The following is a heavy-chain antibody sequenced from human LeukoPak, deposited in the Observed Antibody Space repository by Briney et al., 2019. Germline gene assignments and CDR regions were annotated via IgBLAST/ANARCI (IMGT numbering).Heavy chain of an antibody. V-gene: IGHV1-46*01. CDR2: INPSGGST. CDR3: ARDRMDTGTYFDY. CDR1: GYSFTGYY. Sequence: ASVKVSCKASGYSFTGYYIHWVRQAPGQGLEWMGIINPSGGSTSYAQKFQGRVTMTRDTSTSTVYMELSSLRSEDTAVYYCARDRMDTGTYFDYWGQGTLVTVSS. J-gene: IGHJ4*02. D-gene: IGHD5-18*01.